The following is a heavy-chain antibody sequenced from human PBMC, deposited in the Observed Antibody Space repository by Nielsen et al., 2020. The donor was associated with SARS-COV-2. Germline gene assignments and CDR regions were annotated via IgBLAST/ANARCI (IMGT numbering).Heavy chain of an antibody. CDR2: ISWNSGSI. V-gene: IGHV3-9*01. CDR3: AKVTGSWDYYGMDV. CDR1: GFTFDDYA. J-gene: IGHJ6*02. Sequence: SLKISCAASGFTFDDYAMHWVRQAPGKGLEWVSGISWNSGSIGYADSVKGRFTISRDNAKNSLYLQMNSLRADDTALYYCAKVTGSWDYYGMDVWGQGTTVTVSS. D-gene: IGHD3-10*01.